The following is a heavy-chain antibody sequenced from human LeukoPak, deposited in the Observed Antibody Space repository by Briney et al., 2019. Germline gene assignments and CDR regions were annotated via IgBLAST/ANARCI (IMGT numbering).Heavy chain of an antibody. J-gene: IGHJ6*03. CDR1: GYTFTSYG. D-gene: IGHD6-13*01. Sequence: ASVKVSCKASGYTFTSYGISWVRQAPGQGLEWMGWISPYNGNTNYAQKLQGRVTMTTDTSTSTAYMELRSLRSDDTAVYYCARGIAAAGYYYYYYMDVWGQGTTVTVSS. V-gene: IGHV1-18*01. CDR2: ISPYNGNT. CDR3: ARGIAAAGYYYYYYMDV.